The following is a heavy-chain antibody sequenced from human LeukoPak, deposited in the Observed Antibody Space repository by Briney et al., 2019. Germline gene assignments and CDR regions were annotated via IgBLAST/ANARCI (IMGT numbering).Heavy chain of an antibody. CDR3: ARVGPDPQKYYDFWSGYYYYYYGMDV. CDR1: GFTFSRYC. D-gene: IGHD3-3*01. CDR2: IKQDGSEK. Sequence: GGSLRLSCAVSGFTFSRYCMSWVRQAPRKGLEWVANIKQDGSEKYYLDSVKGRFTISRDNAKNSLYLQMNSLRAEDTAVYYCARVGPDPQKYYDFWSGYYYYYYGMDVWGQGTTVTVSS. V-gene: IGHV3-7*03. J-gene: IGHJ6*02.